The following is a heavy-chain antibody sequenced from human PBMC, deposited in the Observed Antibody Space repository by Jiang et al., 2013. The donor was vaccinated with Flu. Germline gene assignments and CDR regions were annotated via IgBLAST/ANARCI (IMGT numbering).Heavy chain of an antibody. J-gene: IGHJ6*03. CDR1: GGSISSYY. CDR3: ARIGWGATRRFRYYYMDV. V-gene: IGHV4-59*01. CDR2: ISSGGTT. D-gene: IGHD6-6*01. Sequence: VLLKPSETLSLTCTVSGGSISSYYWSWVRQPPGTGLEWLGYISSGGTTNYNPSLKSRVTISADTSKTQFFLSLSSVTAADTALYFCARIGWGATRRFRYYYMDVWVKGPRSPSP.